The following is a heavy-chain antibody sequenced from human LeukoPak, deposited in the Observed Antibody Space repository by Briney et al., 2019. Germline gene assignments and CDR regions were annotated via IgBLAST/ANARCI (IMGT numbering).Heavy chain of an antibody. V-gene: IGHV4-4*08. CDR1: GVSISSNY. CDR2: IHANRDT. Sequence: SGTLSLTCTVSGVSISSNYWSWIRQPPGKGLEWNGLEWSGYIHANRDTNYNPSLNRRVTMSLDSSRRHLSLNLSSLTAADTAVYFCAGYDHSNYLAYWGQGILVTVSS. CDR3: AGYDHSNYLAY. D-gene: IGHD4-11*01. J-gene: IGHJ4*02.